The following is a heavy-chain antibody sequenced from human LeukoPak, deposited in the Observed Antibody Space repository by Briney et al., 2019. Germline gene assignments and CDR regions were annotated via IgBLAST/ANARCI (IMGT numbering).Heavy chain of an antibody. CDR1: GFTFDDYA. CDR3: AKDSVQTNFGVVSGLYYYYYYMDV. D-gene: IGHD3-3*01. CDR2: ISWDGGST. V-gene: IGHV3-43D*03. J-gene: IGHJ6*03. Sequence: SGGSLRLSCAASGFTFDDYAMHWVRQAPGKGLEWVSLISWDGGSTYYADSVKGRFTISRDNSKNSLYLQMNSLRAEDTALYYCAKDSVQTNFGVVSGLYYYYYYMDVWGKGTTVTVSS.